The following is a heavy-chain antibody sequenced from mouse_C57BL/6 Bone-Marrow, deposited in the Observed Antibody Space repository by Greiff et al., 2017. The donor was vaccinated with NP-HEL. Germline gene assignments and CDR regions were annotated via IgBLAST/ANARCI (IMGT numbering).Heavy chain of an antibody. CDR3: ARRRGRQLNDY. Sequence: EVQLQQSGPELVKPGASVKISCKASGYTFTDYYMNWVKQSHGKSLEWIGDINPNNGGTSYNQKFKGKATLTVDKSSSTAYMELRSLTSEDSAVYYCARRRGRQLNDYWGQGTTLTVSS. V-gene: IGHV1-26*01. J-gene: IGHJ2*01. CDR2: INPNNGGT. D-gene: IGHD6-1*01. CDR1: GYTFTDYY.